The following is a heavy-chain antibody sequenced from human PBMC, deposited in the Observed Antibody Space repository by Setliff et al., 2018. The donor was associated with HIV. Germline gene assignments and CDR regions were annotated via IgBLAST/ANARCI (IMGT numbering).Heavy chain of an antibody. CDR2: IYHSGIP. CDR1: GGSISISSHY. V-gene: IGHV4-39*01. Sequence: PSETLSLTCTVSGGSISISSHYWGWIRQPPGKGLEWIGRIYHSGIPYYNASLKSRVSISVDTSKNQFSVKLNSVTAADTAVYYCARSISLLRGPLGDVFDIWGQGTMVTVSS. CDR3: ARSISLLRGPLGDVFDI. J-gene: IGHJ3*02. D-gene: IGHD3-10*01.